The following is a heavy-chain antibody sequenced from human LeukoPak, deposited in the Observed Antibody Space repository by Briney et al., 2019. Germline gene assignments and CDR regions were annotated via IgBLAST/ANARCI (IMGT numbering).Heavy chain of an antibody. J-gene: IGHJ4*02. V-gene: IGHV3-23*01. CDR1: GFTFSSYA. D-gene: IGHD3-10*01. Sequence: GGSLRLSCAASGFTFSSYAMSWVRQAPGKGLEWVSAISGSGGSTYYADSVKGRFTISRDNSKNTLYLQMNSLIAEDTAVYYCAKLVGSGSPLRHFDYWGQGTLVTVSS. CDR3: AKLVGSGSPLRHFDY. CDR2: ISGSGGST.